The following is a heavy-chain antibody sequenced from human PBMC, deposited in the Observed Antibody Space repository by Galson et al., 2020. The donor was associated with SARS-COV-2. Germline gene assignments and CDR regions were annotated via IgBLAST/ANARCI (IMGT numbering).Heavy chain of an antibody. CDR2: ISYDGSNK. V-gene: IGHV3-30*01. Sequence: GESLKISCAASGFTFSSYAMHWVRQAPGKGLEWVAVISYDGSNKYYADSVKGRFTISRDNSKNTLYLQMNSLRAEDTAVYYCASGGYYYDSSGYLNDAFEIVGQGTMVTVSS. D-gene: IGHD3-22*01. CDR1: GFTFSSYA. J-gene: IGHJ3*02. CDR3: ASGGYYYDSSGYLNDAFEI.